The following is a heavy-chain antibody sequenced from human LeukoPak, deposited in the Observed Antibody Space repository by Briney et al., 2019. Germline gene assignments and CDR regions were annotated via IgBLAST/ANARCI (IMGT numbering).Heavy chain of an antibody. V-gene: IGHV3-23*01. Sequence: GGSLRLSCAASGFTFSSYAMSWVRQAPGKGLEWVSAISGSGGSTYYADSVKGRFTISRDNSKNTLYLQMNSLRAEDTAVYHCAKDRVVRGVSWFDPWGQGTLVTVSS. D-gene: IGHD3-10*01. CDR2: ISGSGGST. CDR1: GFTFSSYA. J-gene: IGHJ5*02. CDR3: AKDRVVRGVSWFDP.